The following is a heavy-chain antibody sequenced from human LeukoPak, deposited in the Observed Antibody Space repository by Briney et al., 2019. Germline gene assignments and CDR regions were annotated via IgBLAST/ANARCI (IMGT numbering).Heavy chain of an antibody. CDR2: INPNSGGT. Sequence: ASVKVSCKASGYTFTGYYMHWVRQAPGQGLEWMGWINPNSGGTNYAQKLQGRVTMTTDTSTSTAYMELRSLRSDDTAVYYCARLSGSDYYDSSGRDAFDIWGQGTMVTVSS. CDR1: GYTFTGYY. CDR3: ARLSGSDYYDSSGRDAFDI. V-gene: IGHV1-2*02. D-gene: IGHD3-22*01. J-gene: IGHJ3*02.